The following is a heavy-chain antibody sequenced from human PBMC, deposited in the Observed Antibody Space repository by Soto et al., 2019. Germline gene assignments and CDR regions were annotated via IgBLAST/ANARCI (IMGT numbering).Heavy chain of an antibody. D-gene: IGHD6-13*01. J-gene: IGHJ4*02. Sequence: SETLSLTCTVSGGSMSRGDYYWSWIRQPPGKGLEWIGFIYHTGSTYYSPSLKNRVAISVDTSKNQFSLKLSSVTAADTAVYYFARTYSSSWSPFDYWGQGTLVTVSS. V-gene: IGHV4-30-4*01. CDR1: GGSMSRGDYY. CDR2: IYHTGST. CDR3: ARTYSSSWSPFDY.